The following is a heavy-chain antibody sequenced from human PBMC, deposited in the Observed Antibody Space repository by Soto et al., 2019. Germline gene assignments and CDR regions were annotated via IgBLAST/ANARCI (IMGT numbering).Heavy chain of an antibody. Sequence: EVQLVESGGSFVQPGGSLRLPCAASGFTFSSHWMHWVRQAPGKGLVWVSRISGEGGSTNYADSVKGRFTISRDNAKNTVYLQMNSLGAEDTAVYYCARGSRGYYYMDVWGKGTTVTVSS. CDR2: ISGEGGST. J-gene: IGHJ6*03. CDR3: ARGSRGYYYMDV. CDR1: GFTFSSHW. V-gene: IGHV3-74*01.